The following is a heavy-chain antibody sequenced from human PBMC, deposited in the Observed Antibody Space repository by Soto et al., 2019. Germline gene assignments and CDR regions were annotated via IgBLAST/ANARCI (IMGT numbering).Heavy chain of an antibody. D-gene: IGHD3-9*01. Sequence: QITLKESGPTLVKPTQTLTLTCTFSGFSLSTNGMGVGWIRQPPGEALEWLALIYWDDDKRYSPSLKSRITITQDTSKNQVVLTMNNMDPVDTATYYCAHRRPTTDILTGYYPDWFDPWGQGTLVTVSS. CDR2: IYWDDDK. V-gene: IGHV2-5*02. CDR3: AHRRPTTDILTGYYPDWFDP. J-gene: IGHJ5*02. CDR1: GFSLSTNGMG.